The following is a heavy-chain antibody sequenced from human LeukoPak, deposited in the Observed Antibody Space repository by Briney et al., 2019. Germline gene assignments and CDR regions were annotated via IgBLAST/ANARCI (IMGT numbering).Heavy chain of an antibody. J-gene: IGHJ3*02. CDR1: GFTFSSYE. D-gene: IGHD4-17*01. CDR2: ITSSGSTI. CDR3: AREGALTVTKDAFDI. Sequence: QSGGSLRLSCAASGFTFSSYEMNWVRQAPGKGLEWVSYITSSGSTIYYADSVKGRCTISRDNAKNSLYLQMNSLRVEDTAVYYRAREGALTVTKDAFDIWGQGTMVTVSS. V-gene: IGHV3-48*03.